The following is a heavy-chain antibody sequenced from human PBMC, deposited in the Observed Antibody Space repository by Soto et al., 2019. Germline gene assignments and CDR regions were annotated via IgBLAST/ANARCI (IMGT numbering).Heavy chain of an antibody. CDR3: ARDNGRENYYDSSGYWYYFDY. Sequence: SETLSLACSVSGGSISSYYWSWIRQPPGKGLEWIGYIYYSGSTNYNPSLKSRVTISVDTSKNQFSLKLSSVTAADTAVYYCARDNGRENYYDSSGYWYYFDYWGQGTLVTVS. V-gene: IGHV4-59*01. CDR1: GGSISSYY. J-gene: IGHJ4*02. D-gene: IGHD3-22*01. CDR2: IYYSGST.